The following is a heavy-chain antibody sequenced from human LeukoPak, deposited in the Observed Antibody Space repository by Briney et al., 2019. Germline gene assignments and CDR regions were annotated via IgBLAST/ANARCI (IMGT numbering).Heavy chain of an antibody. CDR3: ARDLQSVPQGAFDI. J-gene: IGHJ3*02. Sequence: GGSLRLSCAASGFTFSRYSMNWVRQAPGKGLEWVSSISSSSSYIYYADSVKGRFTISRDNAKNSLYLQMNSLRAEDTAVYYCARDLQSVPQGAFDISRQGTMVTVSS. V-gene: IGHV3-21*01. CDR1: GFTFSRYS. CDR2: ISSSSSYI. D-gene: IGHD4-11*01.